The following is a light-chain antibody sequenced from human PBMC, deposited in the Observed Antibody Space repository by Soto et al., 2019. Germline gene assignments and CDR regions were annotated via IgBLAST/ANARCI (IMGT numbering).Light chain of an antibody. CDR2: NNS. Sequence: QSVLTQPPSMSGAPGQRVTISCTGSSSNIGAGYEVHWYQQVPGTAPKLLIYNNSNRPSGVPDRFSGSKSGTSASLAITGLQAEDEADYYCQSYDTSLSGWVFGGGTKVTVL. CDR1: SSNIGAGYE. V-gene: IGLV1-40*01. J-gene: IGLJ3*02. CDR3: QSYDTSLSGWV.